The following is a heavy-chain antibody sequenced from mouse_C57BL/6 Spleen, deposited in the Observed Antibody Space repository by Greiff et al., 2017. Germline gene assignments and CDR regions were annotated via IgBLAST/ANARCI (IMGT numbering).Heavy chain of an antibody. D-gene: IGHD2-1*01. CDR3: AKDLLWYAMDY. V-gene: IGHV2-3*01. Sequence: QVQLQQPGPGLVAPSQSLSITCTVSGFSLTSYGVSWVRQPPGKGLEWLGVIWGDGSTNYHSALISSMSISTDNSKSQVFLKLNSRQTYDTAAYYCAKDLLWYAMDYWGQGTSVTVSS. CDR2: IWGDGST. J-gene: IGHJ4*01. CDR1: GFSLTSYG.